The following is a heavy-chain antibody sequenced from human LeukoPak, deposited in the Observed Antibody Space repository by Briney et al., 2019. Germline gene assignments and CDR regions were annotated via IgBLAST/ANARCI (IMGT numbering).Heavy chain of an antibody. CDR1: GGSISGYY. V-gene: IGHV4-59*01. Sequence: SETLSLTCTVSGGSISGYYWSWIRQPPGKGLEWIGYIYYSGSTNYNPSLKSRVTISVDTSKNQFSLKLSSVTAADTAVYYCARQVDWFDPWGQGTLVTVSS. CDR3: ARQVDWFDP. J-gene: IGHJ5*02. CDR2: IYYSGST.